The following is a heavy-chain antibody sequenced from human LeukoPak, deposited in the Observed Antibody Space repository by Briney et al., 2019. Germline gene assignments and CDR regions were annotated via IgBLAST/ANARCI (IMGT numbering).Heavy chain of an antibody. CDR2: IYYDGGIQ. Sequence: GGSLRLSCAASGFTFTDYGFHWVRQAPGKGLDWVAAIYYDGGIQYYADSVKGRFHISRDDSKNTLYLQRDRLRGEDTAVYYCARESGGDPRKLDYWGQGALVTVSS. D-gene: IGHD2-21*01. CDR3: ARESGGDPRKLDY. J-gene: IGHJ4*02. CDR1: GFTFTDYG. V-gene: IGHV3-33*01.